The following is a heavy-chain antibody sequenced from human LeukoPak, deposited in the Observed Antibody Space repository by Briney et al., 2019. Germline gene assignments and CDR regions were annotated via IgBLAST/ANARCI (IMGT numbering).Heavy chain of an antibody. CDR2: IYYSGGT. D-gene: IGHD5-24*01. CDR3: ARHVTISGPYDASDI. Sequence: SETLSLTCTVSGDSISSYYWSWIRQPPGKGLEWIGYIYYSGGTDYNPSLKSRVTISVDTSKNKFSLKLRSVTAAGTAVYYCARHVTISGPYDASDIWGQGTMVTVSP. J-gene: IGHJ3*02. CDR1: GDSISSYY. V-gene: IGHV4-59*08.